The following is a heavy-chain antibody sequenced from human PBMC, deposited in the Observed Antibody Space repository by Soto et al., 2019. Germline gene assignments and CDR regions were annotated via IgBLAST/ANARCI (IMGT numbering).Heavy chain of an antibody. J-gene: IGHJ3*02. Sequence: GESLKISCAASGFTFSSYAMHWVRQAPGKGLEWVAVISYDGSNKYYADSVKGRFTISRDNSKNTLYLQMNSLRAEDTAVYYCARGSEYRSSSSGAFDIWGQGTMVTVSS. V-gene: IGHV3-30*14. D-gene: IGHD6-6*01. CDR3: ARGSEYRSSSSGAFDI. CDR1: GFTFSSYA. CDR2: ISYDGSNK.